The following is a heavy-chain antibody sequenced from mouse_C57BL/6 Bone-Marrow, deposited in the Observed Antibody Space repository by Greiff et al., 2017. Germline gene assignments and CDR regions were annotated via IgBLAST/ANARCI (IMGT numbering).Heavy chain of an antibody. Sequence: QVQLKQSGPELVKPGASVKLSCKASGYTFTSYDINWGKQRPGQGLEWIGWIYPRDGSTKYNEKFKGKATLTVDTSSSTAYMELHSLTSEDSAVYFCASEGYYDYPGFAYWGQETLVTVSA. J-gene: IGHJ3*01. CDR3: ASEGYYDYPGFAY. D-gene: IGHD2-4*01. CDR2: IYPRDGST. CDR1: GYTFTSYD. V-gene: IGHV1-85*01.